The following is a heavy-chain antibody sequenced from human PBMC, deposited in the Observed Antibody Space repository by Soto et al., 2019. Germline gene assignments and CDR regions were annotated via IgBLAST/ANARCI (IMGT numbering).Heavy chain of an antibody. CDR3: ARGGGGKWFDP. CDR2: ISGSSTST. V-gene: IGHV3-23*01. Sequence: EVQLLESGGGLVQPGGSLRLSCAASGFTFSNYAMSWVRQAPGKGLEWVSAISGSSTSTYYADSVKGRFTISRDNSKNTLYLQMSSLRAEDTAIYYYARGGGGKWFDPWGQGTLVTVSS. D-gene: IGHD2-15*01. J-gene: IGHJ5*02. CDR1: GFTFSNYA.